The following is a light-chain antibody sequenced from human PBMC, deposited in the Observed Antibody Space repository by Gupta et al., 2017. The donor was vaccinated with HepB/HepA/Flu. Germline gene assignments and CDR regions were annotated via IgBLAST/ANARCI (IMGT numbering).Light chain of an antibody. Sequence: DIQMTQSPSTLSSSVGDRVTITCRASQNTGYWLAWFQQKPGKAPNLLISKTSTGESGVPSRFSGSGSGTEFTLTISSRQPDDFATYYCQHDNNSPWTVGQGTKVEIK. CDR3: QHDNNSPWT. CDR1: QNTGYW. J-gene: IGKJ1*01. V-gene: IGKV1-5*03. CDR2: KTS.